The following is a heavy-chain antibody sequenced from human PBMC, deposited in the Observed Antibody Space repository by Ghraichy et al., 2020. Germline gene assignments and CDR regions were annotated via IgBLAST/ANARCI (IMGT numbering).Heavy chain of an antibody. CDR2: IYYSGST. D-gene: IGHD3-3*01. CDR1: GGSISSYY. V-gene: IGHV4-59*08. J-gene: IGHJ6*03. CDR3: ARVGDIRFLEWLLSDYYYMDV. Sequence: SETLSLTCTVSGGSISSYYWSWIRQPPGKGLEWIGYIYYSGSTNYNPSLKSRVTISVDTSKNQFSLKLSSVTAADTAVYYCARVGDIRFLEWLLSDYYYMDVWGKGTTVTVSS.